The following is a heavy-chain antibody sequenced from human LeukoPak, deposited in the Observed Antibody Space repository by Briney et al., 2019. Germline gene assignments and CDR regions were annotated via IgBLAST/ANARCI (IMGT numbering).Heavy chain of an antibody. V-gene: IGHV1-2*02. J-gene: IGHJ4*02. D-gene: IGHD5-18*01. Sequence: GASVRVSCKASGYTFTGYYMHWVRQAPGQGLEGMGWINPNSGGTNYAQKFQGRVTMTRDTSISTAYMELSRLRSDDTAVYYCARAGYSYGYYFDYWGQGTLVTVSS. CDR2: INPNSGGT. CDR3: ARAGYSYGYYFDY. CDR1: GYTFTGYY.